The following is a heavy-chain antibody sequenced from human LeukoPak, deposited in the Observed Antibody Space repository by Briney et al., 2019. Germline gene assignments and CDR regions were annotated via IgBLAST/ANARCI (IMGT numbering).Heavy chain of an antibody. Sequence: GGSLRLSCAASGFTFSSYAMHWVRQAPGKGLEWVAVISYDGSNKYYADSVKGRFTISRDNSKNTLYLQMNSLRAEDTAVYYCARGRGYSYGFIVYWGQGTLDTVSS. CDR3: ARGRGYSYGFIVY. CDR1: GFTFSSYA. J-gene: IGHJ4*02. V-gene: IGHV3-30-3*01. D-gene: IGHD5-18*01. CDR2: ISYDGSNK.